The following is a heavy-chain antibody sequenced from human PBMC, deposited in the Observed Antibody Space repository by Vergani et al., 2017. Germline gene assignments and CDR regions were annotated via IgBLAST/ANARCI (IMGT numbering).Heavy chain of an antibody. CDR1: GFTFSSYG. D-gene: IGHD6-13*01. Sequence: QLLESGGGLIQPGGSLRLSCAASGFTFSSYGMHWVRQAPGKGLEWVAVIWYDGSNKYYADSVKGRFTISRDNSKNTLYVQMNSLRAEDTAVYYCAREGIAAVGTTLLFDYWGQGTLVTVSS. CDR3: AREGIAAVGTTLLFDY. V-gene: IGHV3-33*01. J-gene: IGHJ4*02. CDR2: IWYDGSNK.